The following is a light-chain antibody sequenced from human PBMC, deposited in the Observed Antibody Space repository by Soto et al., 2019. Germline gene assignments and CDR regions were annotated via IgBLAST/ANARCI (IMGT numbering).Light chain of an antibody. CDR2: SAS. J-gene: IGKJ2*01. CDR3: QQTFSLPYT. CDR1: ENSASY. Sequence: IQMTQSPSSLSASVGDRVTVHCRTSENSASYVSWFQQRPGKAPNLLIYSASTLHTGVSSRFSGNGSGTHFTLTVERLQAEDVATYYCQQTFSLPYTFGQGTKVEI. V-gene: IGKV1-39*01.